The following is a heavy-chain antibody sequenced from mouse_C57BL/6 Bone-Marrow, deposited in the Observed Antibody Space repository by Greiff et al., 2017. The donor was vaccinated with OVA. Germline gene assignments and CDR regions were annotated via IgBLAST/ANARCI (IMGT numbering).Heavy chain of an antibody. J-gene: IGHJ3*01. Sequence: VQLQQSGAELVRPGASVKLSCTASGFNIKDDYMHWVKQRPEQGLEWIGWIDPENGDTEYASKFQGKATITADTSSNTAYLQLSSLTSEDTAVYYCATYYYGSSYEFAYWGQGTLVTVSA. V-gene: IGHV14-4*01. CDR2: IDPENGDT. D-gene: IGHD1-1*01. CDR1: GFNIKDDY. CDR3: ATYYYGSSYEFAY.